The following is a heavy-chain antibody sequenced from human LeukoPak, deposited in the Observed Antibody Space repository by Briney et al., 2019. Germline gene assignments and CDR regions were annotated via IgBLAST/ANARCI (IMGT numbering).Heavy chain of an antibody. D-gene: IGHD2-21*02. J-gene: IGHJ1*01. CDR2: ISAYNGNT. CDR1: GYTFTNYA. Sequence: ASVKVSCKASGYTFTNYAISWVRQAPGQGLEWMGWISAYNGNTNSAQKFQGRVTMTTDTSTSTAYMELSSLRSEDTAVYYCAREAYCGGDCYSNFQHWGQGTLVTVSS. V-gene: IGHV1-18*01. CDR3: AREAYCGGDCYSNFQH.